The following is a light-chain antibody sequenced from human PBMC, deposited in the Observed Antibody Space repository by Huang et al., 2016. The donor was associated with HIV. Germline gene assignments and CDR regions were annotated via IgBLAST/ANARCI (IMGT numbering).Light chain of an antibody. CDR3: QQTKASPYT. Sequence: DIQVTQAPSFVSASVGDRVSITCRASQGVSTWLAWYQQKPGKSPNLRIHGASSLQSGVPSRFSGSGSGRDFTLTINNLQPEDFATYYCQQTKASPYTFGQGTKLEI. J-gene: IGKJ2*01. V-gene: IGKV1-12*01. CDR2: GAS. CDR1: QGVSTW.